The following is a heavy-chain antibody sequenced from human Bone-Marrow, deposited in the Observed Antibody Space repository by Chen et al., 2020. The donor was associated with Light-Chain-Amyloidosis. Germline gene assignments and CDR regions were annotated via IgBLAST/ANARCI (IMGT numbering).Heavy chain of an antibody. J-gene: IGHJ4*02. D-gene: IGHD3-22*01. V-gene: IGHV4-31*03. CDR2: VYSRGST. CDR1: GASISSGGFY. CDR3: ARVTYFYDSSGYYYNFYFDY. Sequence: QLQLQESGPGLVKPSQTLSLTCSVSGASISSGGFYWSWIRQHPGKGLAWIGYVYSRGSTHYNPSLKSRLTISADTSKNQFSLNLSSVTAADTAVYYCARVTYFYDSSGYYYNFYFDYWGQGTLVTVSS.